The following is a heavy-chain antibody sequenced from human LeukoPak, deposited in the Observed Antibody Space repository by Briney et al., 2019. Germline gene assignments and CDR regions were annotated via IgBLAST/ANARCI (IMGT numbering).Heavy chain of an antibody. CDR3: ASYSGYDKTFDY. J-gene: IGHJ4*02. CDR2: ICYSGST. Sequence: PSETLSLTCTVSGGSISSYYWSWIRQPPGKGLEWIGYICYSGSTNYNPSLKSRVTKSVDTSKNQFSLKLSSVTAADTAVYYCASYSGYDKTFDYWGQGTLVTVSS. V-gene: IGHV4-59*01. CDR1: GGSISSYY. D-gene: IGHD5-12*01.